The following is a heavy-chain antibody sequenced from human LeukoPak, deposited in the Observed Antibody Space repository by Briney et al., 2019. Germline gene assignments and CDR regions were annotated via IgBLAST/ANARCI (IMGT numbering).Heavy chain of an antibody. CDR1: GFTFSSYW. CDR3: ARETEGDDY. J-gene: IGHJ4*02. D-gene: IGHD2-21*01. Sequence: TGGSLRLSCAASGFTFSSYWMHWVRQAPGKGLVWVSRINSDGSSTTYADSAKGRFTISRDNAKNTLYLQMNSLRAEDTAVYYCARETEGDDYWGQGTLVTVSA. V-gene: IGHV3-74*01. CDR2: INSDGSST.